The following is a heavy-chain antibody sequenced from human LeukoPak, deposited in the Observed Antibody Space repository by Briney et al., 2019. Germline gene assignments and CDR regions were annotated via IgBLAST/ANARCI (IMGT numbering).Heavy chain of an antibody. Sequence: SETLSLTCTVSGGSISSTSYYWAWIRQPPGKGLEWIGSIYYSGSTYCNPSLKSRVTISVDMSKNQFSLNLSSVTAADTAVYYCARDVDDFLTGQTNFDYWGQGTLVTVSS. J-gene: IGHJ4*02. V-gene: IGHV4-39*07. D-gene: IGHD3-9*01. CDR2: IYYSGST. CDR3: ARDVDDFLTGQTNFDY. CDR1: GGSISSTSYY.